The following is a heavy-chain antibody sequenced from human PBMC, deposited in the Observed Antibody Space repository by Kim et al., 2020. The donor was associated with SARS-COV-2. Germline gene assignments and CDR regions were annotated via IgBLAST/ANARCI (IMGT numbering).Heavy chain of an antibody. CDR2: IYYSGST. Sequence: SETLSLTCTVSGGSISSSSYYWGWIRQPPGKGLEWIGSIYYSGSTYYNPSLKSRVTISVDTSKNQFSLKLSSVTAADTAVYYCARHPGYCSGGSCYSIYYFDYWGQGTLVTVSS. V-gene: IGHV4-39*01. J-gene: IGHJ4*02. CDR3: ARHPGYCSGGSCYSIYYFDY. D-gene: IGHD2-15*01. CDR1: GGSISSSSYY.